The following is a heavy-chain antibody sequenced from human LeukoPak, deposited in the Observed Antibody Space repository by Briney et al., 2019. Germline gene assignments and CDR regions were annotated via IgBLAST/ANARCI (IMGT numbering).Heavy chain of an antibody. CDR1: GGSISSYY. D-gene: IGHD2-2*01. CDR3: ARDQEDSSTNYYYYYMDV. Sequence: SETLSLTCTVSGGSISSYYWSWIRQPPGKGLEWVGYIYYSGSTNYNPSLKSRVTISVDTSKNQFSLKRSSVTAADTAVYYCARDQEDSSTNYYYYYMDVWGKGTTVTISS. V-gene: IGHV4-59*12. CDR2: IYYSGST. J-gene: IGHJ6*03.